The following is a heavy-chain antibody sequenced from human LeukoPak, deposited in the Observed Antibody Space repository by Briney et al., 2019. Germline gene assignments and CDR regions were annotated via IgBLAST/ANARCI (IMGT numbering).Heavy chain of an antibody. CDR2: ISGSGGST. CDR3: AKDLQWELLRQAWGPSSFDY. CDR1: GFTFSSYA. D-gene: IGHD1-26*01. J-gene: IGHJ4*02. V-gene: IGHV3-23*01. Sequence: PGGSLRLSCAASGFTFSSYAMSWVRQAPGKGLEWISAISGSGGSTYYADSVKGRFTISRDNSKNTLYLQMNSLRAEDTAVYYCAKDLQWELLRQAWGPSSFDYWGQGTLVTVSS.